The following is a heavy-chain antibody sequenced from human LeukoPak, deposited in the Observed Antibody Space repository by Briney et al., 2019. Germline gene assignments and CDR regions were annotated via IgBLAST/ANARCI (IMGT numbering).Heavy chain of an antibody. CDR2: IKSKIDGGTT. Sequence: PGGSLRLSCAASGLTFSHAWMNWVRLAPGKGLEWVGRIKSKIDGGTTDYAAPVKGRFTISRDDSKNTLYLQMNSLKTEDTAVYYCTTTYSSGGSFDYWGQGTLVTVSS. CDR1: GLTFSHAW. CDR3: TTTYSSGGSFDY. D-gene: IGHD6-19*01. V-gene: IGHV3-15*01. J-gene: IGHJ4*02.